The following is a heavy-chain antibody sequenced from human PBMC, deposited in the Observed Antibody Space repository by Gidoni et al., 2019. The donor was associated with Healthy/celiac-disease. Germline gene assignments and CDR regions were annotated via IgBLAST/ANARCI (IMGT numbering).Heavy chain of an antibody. D-gene: IGHD3-3*01. J-gene: IGHJ6*02. Sequence: QVQLVQSGAAAKNPGASVKASCKASGYTFTGHYMHWVRQAPGPGLEWKGWINPNRGGTNDAQKFQGRVTMTRDTSISTAYMELSRLRSDDTAVYYCAGATLGVVRRLRTHVGFQQWQKPPLPLYGMDVWGQGTTVTVSS. CDR1: GYTFTGHY. CDR2: INPNRGGT. V-gene: IGHV1-2*02. CDR3: AGATLGVVRRLRTHVGFQQWQKPPLPLYGMDV.